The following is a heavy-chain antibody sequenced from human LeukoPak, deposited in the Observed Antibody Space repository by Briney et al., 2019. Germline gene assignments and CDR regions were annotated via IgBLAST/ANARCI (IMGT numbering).Heavy chain of an antibody. V-gene: IGHV1-69*05. CDR2: IISIFGTP. Sequence: SVKVSCKASGGTFSNFGITWVRQAPGQGLEWMGRIISIFGTPNYAQKFQGRVTITTDESTSTAYMDLYSLRSEDTAVYYCAREGFCVGDTCHGRDKVLDYWGQGTLVTVSS. CDR1: GGTFSNFG. CDR3: AREGFCVGDTCHGRDKVLDY. D-gene: IGHD2-15*01. J-gene: IGHJ4*02.